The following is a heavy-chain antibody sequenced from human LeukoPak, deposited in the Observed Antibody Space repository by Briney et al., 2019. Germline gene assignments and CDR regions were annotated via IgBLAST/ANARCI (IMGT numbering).Heavy chain of an antibody. J-gene: IGHJ4*02. V-gene: IGHV3-7*01. CDR1: GFTFSDYW. CDR2: IKQDGSQR. D-gene: IGHD6-6*01. CDR3: ARRGGISSRRSPIDY. Sequence: GGSLRLSCTASGFTFSDYWMTWVRQAPGKGPEWVANIKQDGSQRYYVDSVRGRFTISRDNAKNSLFLQMNGLRAEDTAVYYCARRGGISSRRSPIDYWGQGTLVTVFS.